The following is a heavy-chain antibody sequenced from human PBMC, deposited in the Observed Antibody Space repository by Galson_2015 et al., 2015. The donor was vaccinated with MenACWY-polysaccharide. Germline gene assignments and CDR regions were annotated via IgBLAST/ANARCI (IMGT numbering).Heavy chain of an antibody. CDR2: IPYDGSDE. CDR1: GFSFNNYA. D-gene: IGHD2-2*01. Sequence: SLRLSCAASGFSFNNYAMHWVRQAPGKGLQWVAVIPYDGSDEYYADSVKGRFTISRDNSKNTLYLQMNSLRAEDTAIYYCARDHAFAFDYWGQGTLVTVSS. V-gene: IGHV3-30*03. CDR3: ARDHAFAFDY. J-gene: IGHJ4*02.